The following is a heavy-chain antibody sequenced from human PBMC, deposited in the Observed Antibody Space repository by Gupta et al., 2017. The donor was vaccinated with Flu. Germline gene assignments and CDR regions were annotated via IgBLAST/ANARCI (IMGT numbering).Heavy chain of an antibody. V-gene: IGHV3-74*01. Sequence: EVQLVESGGDLAQPGGSLRLSCAASGFTFSSYWIHWVRQAQGRGLEWVSRINGDGSTISYADSVKGRFTTSRDNAKNTLYLQMNSRRAEDTAVYYCSRLNEADDLWGHGTLVTVSS. CDR1: GFTFSSYW. J-gene: IGHJ5*02. CDR3: SRLNEADDL. D-gene: IGHD6-13*01. CDR2: INGDGSTI.